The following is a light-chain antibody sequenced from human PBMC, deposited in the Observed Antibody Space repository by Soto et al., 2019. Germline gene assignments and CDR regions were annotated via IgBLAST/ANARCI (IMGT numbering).Light chain of an antibody. CDR3: SSYTSSSTLDVV. Sequence: QSALTQPASVSGLPDRPLTAPGPGPSGALAGYNYASGYQQPPGKAPKLMIYEVSNRPSGVSNRFSGSKSGNTASLTISGLQAEDEADYFCSSYTSSSTLDVVFGGGTKLTVL. V-gene: IGLV2-14*01. CDR2: EVS. J-gene: IGLJ2*01. CDR1: SGALAGYNY.